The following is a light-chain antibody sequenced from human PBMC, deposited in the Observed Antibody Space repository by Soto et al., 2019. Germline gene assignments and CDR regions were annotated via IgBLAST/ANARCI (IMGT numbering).Light chain of an antibody. Sequence: DIPMTQSPSSVSASVGDTVTITCRASQDISSWVAWYQQKPGKAPKLLISAASSLQSGVPTRFSGSGSGTDFTFIISGLQPEDFATYFCQQGDSFPFTFGGGTKVEIK. CDR3: QQGDSFPFT. V-gene: IGKV1-12*01. CDR2: AAS. J-gene: IGKJ4*01. CDR1: QDISSW.